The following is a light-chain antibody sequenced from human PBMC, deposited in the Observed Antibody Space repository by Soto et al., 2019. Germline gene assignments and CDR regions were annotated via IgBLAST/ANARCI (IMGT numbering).Light chain of an antibody. Sequence: EIVLTQSPATLSLSPGERATLSCRASQSVSSYLAWYQQKPGQAPRLLIYDASNRATGIPARFSGSGSGTDFTLTISRLEPEDFAVYYCQQYKTWPPYTFGQGTKLEI. CDR1: QSVSSY. CDR3: QQYKTWPPYT. J-gene: IGKJ2*01. V-gene: IGKV3-11*01. CDR2: DAS.